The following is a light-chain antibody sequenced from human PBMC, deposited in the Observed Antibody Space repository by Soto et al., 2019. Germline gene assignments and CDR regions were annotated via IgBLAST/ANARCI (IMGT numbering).Light chain of an antibody. CDR1: QSVGSY. CDR2: GES. Sequence: IVLTQSPGTLSLSPGERVTLSCRASQSVGSYLAWYQQKPGQAPRLLIYGESTRATGVPARFSGSGFGTDFTITTSSLQYEDSAAYYCQQYNKWSPSTFGQGTKVDIK. V-gene: IGKV3-15*01. CDR3: QQYNKWSPST. J-gene: IGKJ1*01.